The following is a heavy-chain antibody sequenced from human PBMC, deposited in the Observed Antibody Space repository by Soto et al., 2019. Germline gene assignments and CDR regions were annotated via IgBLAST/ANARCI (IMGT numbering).Heavy chain of an antibody. CDR1: GYTLTELS. V-gene: IGHV1-24*01. Sequence: ASVKVSCKVSGYTLTELSMHWVRQAPGKGLEWMGGFDPEDGETIDAQKFQGRVTMTEDTSTDTAYMELSSLRSEDTAVYYCATRTAARPAFDIWCQGTMVTVSS. CDR2: FDPEDGET. D-gene: IGHD6-6*01. J-gene: IGHJ3*02. CDR3: ATRTAARPAFDI.